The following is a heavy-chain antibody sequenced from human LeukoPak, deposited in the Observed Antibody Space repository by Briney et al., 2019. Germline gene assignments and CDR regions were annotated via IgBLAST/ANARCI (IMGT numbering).Heavy chain of an antibody. J-gene: IGHJ3*02. Sequence: GGSLRLSCAASGFTVSSNYMSWVRQAPGKGLEWVSVIYSGGSTYYADSVKGRFTISRDNSKNTLYLQMNSPRAEDTAVYYCARGRPYYYDSSGYYPYDAFDIWGQGTMVTVSS. CDR2: IYSGGST. CDR3: ARGRPYYYDSSGYYPYDAFDI. D-gene: IGHD3-22*01. V-gene: IGHV3-53*01. CDR1: GFTVSSNY.